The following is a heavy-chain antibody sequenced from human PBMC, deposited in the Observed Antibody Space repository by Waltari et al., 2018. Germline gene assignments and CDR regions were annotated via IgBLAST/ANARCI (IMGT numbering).Heavy chain of an antibody. D-gene: IGHD3-3*02. CDR2: IAYSGIT. CDR1: GGSISSSGSY. CDR3: ARFSKSANWIDP. V-gene: IGHV4-39*01. J-gene: IGHJ5*02. Sequence: QLQLQESGPGLVKPSETLSLTCTVSGGSISSSGSYWGWICQLPGKGLEWIGSIAYSGITYYNTSLMSRVTISVDTSKNQFSLKLTSVIAAETAVFYCARFSKSANWIDPWGQGTLVTVSS.